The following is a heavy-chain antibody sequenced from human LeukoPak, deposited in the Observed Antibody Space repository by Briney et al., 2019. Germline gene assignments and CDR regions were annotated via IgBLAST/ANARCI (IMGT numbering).Heavy chain of an antibody. D-gene: IGHD1-26*01. V-gene: IGHV4-59*01. CDR2: IYYSGST. J-gene: IGHJ3*02. CDR1: VGSISSYY. Sequence: SETQSLTCTVSVGSISSYYWSWMRQPPGKALEWIGYIYYSGSTNYNPSLKSRVTISVDTSKNHFSLKLSSVDAAGTAVYYFGSDLAGSTSMYLPPSPDRDAFDIWCQGKRTTVSS. CDR3: GSDLAGSTSMYLPPSPDRDAFDI.